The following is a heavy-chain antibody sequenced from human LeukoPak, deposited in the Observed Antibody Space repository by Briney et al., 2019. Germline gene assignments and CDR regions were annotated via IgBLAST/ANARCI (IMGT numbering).Heavy chain of an antibody. Sequence: GGSLRLSCAASGFTFSSYAMSWVRQAPGKGLEWVSAISGSGGSTYYADSVKGRFTISRDNSKNTLYLQMNSLIAEDTAVYYCASLYGSGSYYKGDAFDIWGQGTMVTVSS. CDR2: ISGSGGST. V-gene: IGHV3-23*01. CDR3: ASLYGSGSYYKGDAFDI. J-gene: IGHJ3*02. CDR1: GFTFSSYA. D-gene: IGHD3-10*01.